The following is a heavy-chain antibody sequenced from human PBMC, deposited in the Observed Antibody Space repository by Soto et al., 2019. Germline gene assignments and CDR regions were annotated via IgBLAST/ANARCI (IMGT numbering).Heavy chain of an antibody. D-gene: IGHD3-3*01. CDR1: GYSFTANS. CDR3: APRYYDFWSGYYGNDY. J-gene: IGHJ4*02. Sequence: ASVKVSCKASGYSFTANSMHWVRQAPGQGLEWMGGIDPENGETIYAQKFQGRVTMTDDTSTDTAYMELSSLRSEDTAVYYCAPRYYDFWSGYYGNDYWGQGTLVTVSS. V-gene: IGHV1-24*01. CDR2: IDPENGET.